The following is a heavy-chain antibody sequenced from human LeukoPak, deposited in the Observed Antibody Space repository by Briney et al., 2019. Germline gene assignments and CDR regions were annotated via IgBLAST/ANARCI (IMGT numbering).Heavy chain of an antibody. V-gene: IGHV3-9*01. D-gene: IGHD5-24*01. CDR3: AKDIFRRDGYNYPDY. Sequence: PGGFLRLSCAASGFTFDDYAMHWVRQAPGKGLEWVSGISWNSGSIDYADSVKGRFTISRDNAKNSLYLQTNSLRAEDTALYYCAKDIFRRDGYNYPDYWGQGTLVTVSS. CDR2: ISWNSGSI. J-gene: IGHJ4*02. CDR1: GFTFDDYA.